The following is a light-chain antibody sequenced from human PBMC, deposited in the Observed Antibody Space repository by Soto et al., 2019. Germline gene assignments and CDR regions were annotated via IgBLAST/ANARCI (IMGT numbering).Light chain of an antibody. V-gene: IGKV1-5*01. CDR1: QSISDY. Sequence: IQMTHSPSTLSASVGARVIIPXXASQSISDYLAWYQQKPGKAPKLLIYDASNLESGVPSTFSGSGSGTEFTLTISSLQPDDFATYYCQQYYTYWHMFGQGTKVDIK. CDR2: DAS. CDR3: QQYYTYWHM. J-gene: IGKJ1*01.